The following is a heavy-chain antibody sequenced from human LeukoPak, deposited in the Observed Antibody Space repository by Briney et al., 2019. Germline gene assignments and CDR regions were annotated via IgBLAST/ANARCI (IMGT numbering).Heavy chain of an antibody. CDR1: GYTFTSYD. J-gene: IGHJ4*02. CDR2: MNPNSGNT. D-gene: IGHD7-27*01. CDR3: ARVDPRTGDREHFDY. Sequence: PLASVKVSCKASGYTFTSYDINWVRQATGQGLEWMGWMNPNSGNTGYSQKFQGRVIITRDTSASTAYMELSSLRSEDTAVYYCARVDPRTGDREHFDYWGQGTLVTVSS. V-gene: IGHV1-8*03.